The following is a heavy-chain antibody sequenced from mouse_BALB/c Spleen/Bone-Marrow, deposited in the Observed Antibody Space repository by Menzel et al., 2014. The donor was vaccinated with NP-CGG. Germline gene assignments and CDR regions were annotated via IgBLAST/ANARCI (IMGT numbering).Heavy chain of an antibody. J-gene: IGHJ2*01. D-gene: IGHD2-1*01. CDR3: ARGGNYRFDY. Sequence: QVQLQQSGPELVKPGASVKISCKASGYAFSSSWMNWVKQRPGQGLGWIGRIYPGDGDTNYNGKFKGKATLTADKSSSTASMQLSSLTSVDSAVYFCARGGNYRFDYWGQGTTLTVSS. CDR2: IYPGDGDT. V-gene: IGHV1-82*01. CDR1: GYAFSSSW.